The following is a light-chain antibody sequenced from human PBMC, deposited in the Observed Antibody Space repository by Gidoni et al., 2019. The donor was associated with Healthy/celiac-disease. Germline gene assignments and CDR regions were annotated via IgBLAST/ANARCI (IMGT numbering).Light chain of an antibody. CDR1: QSISSW. Sequence: IQMTQSPSTLSASVVDRVTITCRASQSISSWLAWYQQKPGKATKLLIYKASSLESGVPSRFSGSGSGTELTLTISSLQPDDFATYYCQQYSTFETFXQXTKVEVK. CDR3: QQYSTFET. V-gene: IGKV1-5*03. CDR2: KAS. J-gene: IGKJ1*01.